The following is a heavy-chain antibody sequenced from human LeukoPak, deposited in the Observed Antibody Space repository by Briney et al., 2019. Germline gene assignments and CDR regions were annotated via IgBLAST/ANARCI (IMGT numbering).Heavy chain of an antibody. J-gene: IGHJ4*02. D-gene: IGHD1-1*01. CDR3: ARRRTGTTGFPLDFDF. CDR1: GGSLSPYY. Sequence: SETLSLTCAVHGGSLSPYYWSWIRQAPGKGLEWIGEINRSGSTNYNPSLKSRMSISVDSSTTLFSLRLTSLTAADTAVYYCARRRTGTTGFPLDFDFWGQGTLVTVSS. V-gene: IGHV4-34*01. CDR2: INRSGST.